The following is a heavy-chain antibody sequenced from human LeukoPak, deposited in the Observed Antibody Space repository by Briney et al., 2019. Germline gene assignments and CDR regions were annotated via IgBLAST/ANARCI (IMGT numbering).Heavy chain of an antibody. D-gene: IGHD3-16*01. CDR3: ARIGTYSDY. CDR1: GGSISGSSYY. J-gene: IGHJ4*02. Sequence: SETLSLTCTVSGGSISGSSYYWGWIRQPPGKGLEWIGSIYYSGSTYYNPSLKSRVTISVDTSKDQFSLKLSSVTAADTAVYYCARIGTYSDYWGQGTLVTVSS. V-gene: IGHV4-39*07. CDR2: IYYSGST.